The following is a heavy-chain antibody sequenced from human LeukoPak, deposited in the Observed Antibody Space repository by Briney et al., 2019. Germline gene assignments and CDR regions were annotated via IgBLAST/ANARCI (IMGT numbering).Heavy chain of an antibody. J-gene: IGHJ3*02. V-gene: IGHV1-69*13. CDR3: ARANWGSSAFDI. CDR2: IIPIFGTA. CDR1: GGTFSSYA. D-gene: IGHD7-27*01. Sequence: ASVKVSFKASGGTFSSYAISWVRQAPGQGLEWMGGIIPIFGTANYAQKFQGRVTITADESTSTAYMELSSLRSEDTAVYYCARANWGSSAFDIWGQGTMVTVSS.